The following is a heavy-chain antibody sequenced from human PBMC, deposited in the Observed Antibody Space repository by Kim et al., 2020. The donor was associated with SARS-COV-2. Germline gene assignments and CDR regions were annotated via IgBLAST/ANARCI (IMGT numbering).Heavy chain of an antibody. V-gene: IGHV4-34*01. D-gene: IGHD6-6*01. CDR3: ARGPPDISSSWD. CDR1: GGSFSGYY. Sequence: SETLSLTCAVYGGSFSGYYWSWIRQPPGKGLEWIGEINHSGSTNYNPSLKSRVTISVDTSKNQFSLKLSSVTAADTAVYYCARGPPDISSSWDWGQGTL. J-gene: IGHJ4*02. CDR2: INHSGST.